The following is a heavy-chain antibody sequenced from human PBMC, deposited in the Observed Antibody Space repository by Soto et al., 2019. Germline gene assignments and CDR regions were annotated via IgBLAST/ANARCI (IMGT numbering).Heavy chain of an antibody. D-gene: IGHD3-22*01. V-gene: IGHV4-59*01. CDR2: IYYSGST. Sequence: SETLSLTCTVSGGSISSYYWSWIRQPPGKGLEWIGYIYYSGSTNYNPSLKSRVTISVDTSKNQFSLKLSSVTAADTAVYYCARVYDSSGYYPLTYYFDYWGQGTLVTVSS. CDR3: ARVYDSSGYYPLTYYFDY. CDR1: GGSISSYY. J-gene: IGHJ4*02.